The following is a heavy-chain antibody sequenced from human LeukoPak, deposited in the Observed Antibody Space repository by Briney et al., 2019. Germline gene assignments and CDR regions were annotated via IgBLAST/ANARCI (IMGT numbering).Heavy chain of an antibody. J-gene: IGHJ4*02. CDR1: GFTFDDYA. CDR3: AKDITMVRGSVLGY. V-gene: IGHV3-9*01. Sequence: GGSLRLSCAASGFTFDDYAMHWVRHAPGKGLEWVSGISWNSGSIGYADSVKGRFTISRDNAKNSLYLQMNSLRAEDTALYYCAKDITMVRGSVLGYWGQGTLVTVSS. CDR2: ISWNSGSI. D-gene: IGHD3-10*01.